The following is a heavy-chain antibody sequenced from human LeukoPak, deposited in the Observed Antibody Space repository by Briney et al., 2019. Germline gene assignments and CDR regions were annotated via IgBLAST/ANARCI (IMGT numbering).Heavy chain of an antibody. V-gene: IGHV1-69*02. Sequence: SVNVSCKASGGTFSSYTISWVRPAPGQGVEWMGRIIPILGIANYAQKFQGRVTITADKSTSTAYMELSSLRSEDTAVYYCARGTSSTPHYDILTGPRGWFDPWGQGTLVTVSS. CDR1: GGTFSSYT. D-gene: IGHD3-9*01. CDR2: IIPILGIA. CDR3: ARGTSSTPHYDILTGPRGWFDP. J-gene: IGHJ5*02.